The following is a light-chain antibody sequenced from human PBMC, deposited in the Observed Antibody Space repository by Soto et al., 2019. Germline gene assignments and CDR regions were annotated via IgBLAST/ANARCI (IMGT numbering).Light chain of an antibody. CDR1: EGVSDY. J-gene: IGKJ4*01. Sequence: DIRMTQSPSSLSAYVGDSVTLTCHASEGVSDYVYWYQQQPGRAPKLLIYDASKLETGVPSRFSGSGSGTDFSFHIRDLQHEDFATYHCQLYKNVILTFGGGTRVDI. CDR2: DAS. V-gene: IGKV1-33*01. CDR3: QLYKNVILT.